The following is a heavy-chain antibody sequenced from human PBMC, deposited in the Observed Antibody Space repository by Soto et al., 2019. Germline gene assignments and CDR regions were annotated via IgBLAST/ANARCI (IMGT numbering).Heavy chain of an antibody. V-gene: IGHV4-30-2*01. CDR1: GGSISSGGYS. J-gene: IGHJ5*02. CDR2: IYHSGST. Sequence: QLQLQESGSGLVKPSQTLSLTCAVSGGSISSGGYSWSWIRQPPGKGLERIGYIYHSGSTYYNPSLTSRVTISVDRSNNQFSLKLSSVSAADTAVYYCARGGPSWFDPWAQGTLVIVSS. CDR3: ARGGPSWFDP.